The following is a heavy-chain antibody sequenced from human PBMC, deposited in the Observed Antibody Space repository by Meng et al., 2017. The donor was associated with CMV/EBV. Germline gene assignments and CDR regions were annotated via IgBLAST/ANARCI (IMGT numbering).Heavy chain of an antibody. CDR3: ASFPPYQLLFSSTYYYYGMDV. V-gene: IGHV3-7*03. D-gene: IGHD2-2*01. J-gene: IGHJ6*02. CDR1: GFTFSSYW. CDR2: IKQDGSEK. Sequence: GESLKISCAASGFTFSSYWMSWVRQAPGKGLEWVANIKQDGSEKYYVDSVKGRFTISRDNAKNSLYLQMNSLRAEDTAVYYCASFPPYQLLFSSTYYYYGMDVWGQGTTVTVSS.